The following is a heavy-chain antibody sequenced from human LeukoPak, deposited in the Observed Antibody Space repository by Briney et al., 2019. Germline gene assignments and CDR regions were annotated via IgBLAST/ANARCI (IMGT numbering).Heavy chain of an antibody. J-gene: IGHJ3*02. V-gene: IGHV3-30*14. D-gene: IGHD5-12*01. Sequence: GSLRLSFSAPGFTFSSFAMQWVRQAPGQGLGWGAVISYDGSNKYYADSVKGRFTISRDKNTLYLQMNSLRAEDTAVYYCASLGGYRRGRAFDIWGQGTMVSVSS. CDR2: ISYDGSNK. CDR3: ASLGGYRRGRAFDI. CDR1: GFTFSSFA.